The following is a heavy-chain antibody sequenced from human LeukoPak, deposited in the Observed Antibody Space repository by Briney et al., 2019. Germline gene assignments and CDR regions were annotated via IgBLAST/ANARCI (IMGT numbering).Heavy chain of an antibody. CDR2: IIPILGIA. D-gene: IGHD2-21*01. CDR1: GGTFSSYA. J-gene: IGHJ6*02. CDR3: ARSYEEDNYYYYYGMDV. Sequence: GASVEVSCKASGGTFSSYAISWVRQAPGQGLEWMGRIIPILGIANYAQKFQGRVTITADKSTSTAYMELSSLRSEDTAVYYCARSYEEDNYYYYYGMDVWGQGTTVTVSS. V-gene: IGHV1-69*04.